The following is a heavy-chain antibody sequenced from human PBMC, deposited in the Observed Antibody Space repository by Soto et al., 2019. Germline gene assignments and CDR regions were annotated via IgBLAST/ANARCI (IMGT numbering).Heavy chain of an antibody. Sequence: ASVKVSCKASGYTFTTYDIHWVRKATGQGLEWMGWMNPSTGNTGYAQQFLGRVTMARDTSISTAYMGLRSLRSEDTAVYYCASGRFGEWLLKHWGQGTLVTVSS. CDR3: ASGRFGEWLLKH. CDR1: GYTFTTYD. J-gene: IGHJ4*02. V-gene: IGHV1-8*01. CDR2: MNPSTGNT. D-gene: IGHD3-3*01.